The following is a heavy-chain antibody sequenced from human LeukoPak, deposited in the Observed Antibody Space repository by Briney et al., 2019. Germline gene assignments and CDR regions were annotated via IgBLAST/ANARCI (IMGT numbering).Heavy chain of an antibody. CDR1: GFIFSYYW. D-gene: IGHD4-17*01. CDR2: IKHDGGET. CDR3: ARDGPHSYGDLDY. Sequence: GGSLRLSCTASGFIFSYYWLSWVRQAPGKGPEWVASIKHDGGETHYVDSVEGRFTISSDNAKNTLYLQMNSLRAEDTAVYYCARDGPHSYGDLDYWGQGTLVTVSS. J-gene: IGHJ4*02. V-gene: IGHV3-7*01.